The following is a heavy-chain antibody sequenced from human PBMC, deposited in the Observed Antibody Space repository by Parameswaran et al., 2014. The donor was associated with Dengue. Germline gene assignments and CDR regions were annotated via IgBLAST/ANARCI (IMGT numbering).Heavy chain of an antibody. V-gene: IGHV4-31*02. CDR3: ARAPHQDDAFDI. CDR2: IYYSGST. Sequence: RWIRQPPGKGLEWIGYIYYSGSTYYNPSLKSRVTISVDTSKNQFSLKLSSVTAADTAVYYCARAPHQDDAFDIWGQGTMVTVSS. J-gene: IGHJ3*02.